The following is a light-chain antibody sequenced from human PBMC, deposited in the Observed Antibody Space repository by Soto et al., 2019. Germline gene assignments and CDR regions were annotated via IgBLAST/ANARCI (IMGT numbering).Light chain of an antibody. CDR3: QTWGTGIRV. Sequence: QSVLTQSPSASASLGASVKLTCTLSSGHSNYAIAWHQQQPEKGPRYLMKLNSDGSHRKGDGIPDRFSGSSSGAERYLTISSLQAEDEADYYCQTWGTGIRVCGTGTKLTVL. CDR2: LNSDGSH. V-gene: IGLV4-69*01. CDR1: SGHSNYA. J-gene: IGLJ1*01.